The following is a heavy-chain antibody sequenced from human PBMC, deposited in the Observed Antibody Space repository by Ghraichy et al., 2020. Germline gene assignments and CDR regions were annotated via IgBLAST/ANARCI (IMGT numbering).Heavy chain of an antibody. CDR3: ARGRMHSGFDY. J-gene: IGHJ4*02. CDR2: TYYTSKWSN. V-gene: IGHV6-1*01. D-gene: IGHD1-26*01. Sequence: HFPSKNLEWLGRTYYTSKWSNDYAVSVKSRITINPDTSRNQFSLQLNFVIPEDTAVYYCARGRMHSGFDYWGQG.